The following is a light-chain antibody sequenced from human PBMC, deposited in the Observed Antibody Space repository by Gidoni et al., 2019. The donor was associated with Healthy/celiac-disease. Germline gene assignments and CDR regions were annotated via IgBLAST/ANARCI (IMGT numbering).Light chain of an antibody. CDR1: RSDVGGYNY. V-gene: IGLV2-14*01. Sequence: QSALTQPASVSWSPGQSITISCTGPRSDVGGYNYVSWYQQHPARAPQLMIYDVSNRPSGVSNRFSGSKSGNTASLTISGLQAEDEADYYCSSYTSSSTLVFGTGTKVTVL. J-gene: IGLJ1*01. CDR2: DVS. CDR3: SSYTSSSTLV.